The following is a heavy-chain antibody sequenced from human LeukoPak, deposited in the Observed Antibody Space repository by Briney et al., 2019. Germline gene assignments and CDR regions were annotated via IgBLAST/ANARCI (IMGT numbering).Heavy chain of an antibody. CDR2: ISGSGAST. CDR1: GFTFSSYA. D-gene: IGHD6-13*01. Sequence: GASLRLSCAASGFTFSSYAMSWVRRAPGKGLEWVSVISGSGASTYYADSVKGRFTISRDNSNNTMYLQMNSLRAEDTAVYYCAKARGSEIAAATNYWGQGAPVTVSS. J-gene: IGHJ4*02. V-gene: IGHV3-23*01. CDR3: AKARGSEIAAATNY.